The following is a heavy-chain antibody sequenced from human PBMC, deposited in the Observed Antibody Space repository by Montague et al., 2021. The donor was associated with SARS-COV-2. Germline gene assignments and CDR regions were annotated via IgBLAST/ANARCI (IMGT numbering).Heavy chain of an antibody. Sequence: SETLSLTCAVYGGSFSGYYWSWIRQPPGKGLEWIGEITHSGSTNYNPSLKSRVTISVDTSKNQFSLKLSSVTAADTAVYYCARGYQLRLLVWFSRQSTFDYWGQGTLVTVSS. J-gene: IGHJ4*02. CDR2: ITHSGST. CDR3: ARGYQLRLLVWFSRQSTFDY. D-gene: IGHD3-3*01. CDR1: GGSFSGYY. V-gene: IGHV4-34*01.